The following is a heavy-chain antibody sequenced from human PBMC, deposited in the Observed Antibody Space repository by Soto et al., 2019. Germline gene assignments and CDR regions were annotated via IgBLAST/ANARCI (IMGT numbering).Heavy chain of an antibody. Sequence: SETLSLTCAVSGYSISSGYYWGWIRQPPGKGLEWIGTIYHSGSTYYNPSLKSRVTILVDTSKNQFSLKLSSVTAADTAVYYCAKDRITIHGGPKVFDYWGQGTLVTVSS. J-gene: IGHJ4*02. V-gene: IGHV4-38-2*02. CDR2: IYHSGST. CDR3: AKDRITIHGGPKVFDY. D-gene: IGHD3-9*01. CDR1: GYSISSGYY.